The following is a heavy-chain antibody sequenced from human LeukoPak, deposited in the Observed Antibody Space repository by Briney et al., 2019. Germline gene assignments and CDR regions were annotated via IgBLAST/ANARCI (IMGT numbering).Heavy chain of an antibody. Sequence: SGTLSLTCTVSGYSISSGDYWGWIRQPPGKGLEWIGSISHSGSTYYNPSLKSRVTISVDRSNNQFSLRLNSVTAADMAVYYCARGANNWNGWFDPWGQGTLVTVSS. CDR3: ARGANNWNGWFDP. CDR2: ISHSGST. D-gene: IGHD1-1*01. V-gene: IGHV4-38-2*02. J-gene: IGHJ5*02. CDR1: GYSISSGDY.